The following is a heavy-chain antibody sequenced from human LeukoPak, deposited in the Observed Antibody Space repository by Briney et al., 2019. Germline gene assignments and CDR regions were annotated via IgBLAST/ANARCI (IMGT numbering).Heavy chain of an antibody. CDR2: INHSGST. CDR1: GGSFSGYY. Sequence: PSETLSLTCAVYGGSFSGYYWSWIRQPPGKGLEWIGEINHSGSTNYNPSLKSRVTISVDTSKNQFSLKLSSVTAADTAVYYCARTGESSGYYYYDYWGQGTLVTVSS. V-gene: IGHV4-34*01. J-gene: IGHJ4*02. D-gene: IGHD3-22*01. CDR3: ARTGESSGYYYYDY.